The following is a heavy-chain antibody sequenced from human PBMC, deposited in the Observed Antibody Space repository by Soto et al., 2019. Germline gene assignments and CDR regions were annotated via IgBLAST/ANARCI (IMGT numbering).Heavy chain of an antibody. CDR1: GGSISSGDYY. Sequence: SETLSLTCTVSGGSISSGDYYWSWIRQPPGKGLEWIGYIYYSGSTYYNPSLKSRVTISVDTSKNQFSLKLSSVTAADTAVYYCAREGDIEAAPGWFDPWGQGTLVTVSS. CDR3: AREGDIEAAPGWFDP. J-gene: IGHJ5*02. V-gene: IGHV4-30-4*01. D-gene: IGHD1-26*01. CDR2: IYYSGST.